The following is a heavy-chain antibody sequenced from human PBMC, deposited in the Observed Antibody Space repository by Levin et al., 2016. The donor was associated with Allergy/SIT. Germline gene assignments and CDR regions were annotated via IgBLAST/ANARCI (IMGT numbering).Heavy chain of an antibody. D-gene: IGHD5-18*01. CDR2: IKQDGSEK. CDR1: GFTFSSYW. CDR3: ARPPYSYGLSPFDY. J-gene: IGHJ4*02. Sequence: GGSLRLSCAASGFTFSSYWMSWVRQAPGKGLEWVAIIKQDGSEKYFVDSVKGRFTISRDNAKNSLYLQMNSLRAEDTAVYYCARPPYSYGLSPFDYWGQGTLVTVSS. V-gene: IGHV3-7*01.